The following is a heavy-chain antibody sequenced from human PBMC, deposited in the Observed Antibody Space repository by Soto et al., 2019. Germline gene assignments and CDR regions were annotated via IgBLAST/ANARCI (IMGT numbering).Heavy chain of an antibody. Sequence: ASVKVSCKTSGGTFNTHAISWVRQAPGHGFEWMGGIVPIYGIPSHAQKFQGRVTITADEPTTTVYMELSSLRSDDTAVYYCARGPNWNARYYYYGMDVWGQGTKVTVSS. CDR1: GGTFNTHA. V-gene: IGHV1-69*13. CDR2: IVPIYGIP. CDR3: ARGPNWNARYYYYGMDV. D-gene: IGHD1-1*01. J-gene: IGHJ6*02.